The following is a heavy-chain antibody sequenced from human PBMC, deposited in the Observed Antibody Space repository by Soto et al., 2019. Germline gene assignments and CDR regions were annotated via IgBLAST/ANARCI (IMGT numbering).Heavy chain of an antibody. D-gene: IGHD3-10*01. CDR1: GLTFGSRA. CDR2: ITDTGGDA. J-gene: IGHJ4*02. CDR3: ARGSTDSCPGSRIFDF. Sequence: QTGGSLRLSCVASGLTFGSRAMTWVRQAPGEGLQWVSTITDTGGDAKYADSVRGRFVISRDNSKKTLYLQMTSLTAEDSAMYYCARGSTDSCPGSRIFDFWGRGTLVTVSS. V-gene: IGHV3-23*01.